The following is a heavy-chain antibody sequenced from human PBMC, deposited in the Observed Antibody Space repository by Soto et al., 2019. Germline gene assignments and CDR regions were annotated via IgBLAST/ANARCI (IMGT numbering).Heavy chain of an antibody. CDR2: INHSGST. Sequence: QVQLQQWGAGLLKPSETLSLTCAVYGGSFSGYYWSWIRQPPGKGLERIGEINHSGSTNYNPSLKSRVTISVDTSKNQFSLKLSSVTAADTAVYYCARGGIRVVVADTWEGGDYYFDYWGQGTLVTVSS. J-gene: IGHJ4*02. CDR1: GGSFSGYY. D-gene: IGHD2-15*01. V-gene: IGHV4-34*01. CDR3: ARGGIRVVVADTWEGGDYYFDY.